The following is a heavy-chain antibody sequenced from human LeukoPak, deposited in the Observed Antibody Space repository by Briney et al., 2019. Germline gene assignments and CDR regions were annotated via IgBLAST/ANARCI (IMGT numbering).Heavy chain of an antibody. J-gene: IGHJ4*02. CDR3: ARELNAVAHS. Sequence: PGGSLRLSCAASGFTFSSYSLNWVRQAPGKGLEWVSSISSSSSYIYYADSVKGRFTISRDNAKNSLYLQMNGLRAEDTAVYYCARELNAVAHSWGQGTLVTVSS. CDR2: ISSSSSYI. CDR1: GFTFSSYS. D-gene: IGHD6-19*01. V-gene: IGHV3-21*01.